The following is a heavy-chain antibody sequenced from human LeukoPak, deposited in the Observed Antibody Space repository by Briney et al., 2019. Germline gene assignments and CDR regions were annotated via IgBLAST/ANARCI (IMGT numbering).Heavy chain of an antibody. CDR3: AKDHGSSTRFDP. CDR2: IIGSVGST. V-gene: IGHV3-23*01. J-gene: IGHJ5*02. Sequence: RGSLRLSCAASGFTSSSNSMSWVRHAPGEGLEWVSAIIGSVGSTYYADSVKGRFTISRDNSKNRMYLQMNSLRAEDTAVYDCAKDHGSSTRFDPWGQGTLVTVSS. CDR1: GFTSSSNS.